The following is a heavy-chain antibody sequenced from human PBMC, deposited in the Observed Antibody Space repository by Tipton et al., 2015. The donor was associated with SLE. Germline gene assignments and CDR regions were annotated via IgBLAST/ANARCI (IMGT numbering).Heavy chain of an antibody. CDR3: ARDLVSQGGVGNY. D-gene: IGHD3-16*01. V-gene: IGHV4-31*03. CDR2: IYYSGST. CDR1: GGSISSGGYY. Sequence: TLSLTCTVSGGSISSGGYYWSWIRQHPGKGLEWIGYIYYSGSTYNNPSLKSRVTISVDTSKNQFSLKLSSVTAADTAVYYCARDLVSQGGVGNYWGQGTLVTVSS. J-gene: IGHJ4*02.